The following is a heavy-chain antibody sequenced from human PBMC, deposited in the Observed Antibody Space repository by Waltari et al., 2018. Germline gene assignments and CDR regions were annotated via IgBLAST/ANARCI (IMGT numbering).Heavy chain of an antibody. J-gene: IGHJ3*02. CDR3: AREHRSSPEAFDI. V-gene: IGHV4-4*07. CDR1: GGSISSYY. CDR2: IYTSGST. D-gene: IGHD1-26*01. Sequence: QVQLQESGPGLVKPSETLSLTCTVSGGSISSYYWSWIRQPAGKGLEWIGRIYTSGSTNYNPALKRRVTMSVDTSKNQFSLKLSSVTAADTAVYYCAREHRSSPEAFDIWGQGTMVTVSS.